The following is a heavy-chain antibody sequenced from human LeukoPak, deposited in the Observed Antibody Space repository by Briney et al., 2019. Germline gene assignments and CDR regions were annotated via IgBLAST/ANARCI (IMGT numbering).Heavy chain of an antibody. D-gene: IGHD3-10*01. CDR2: ISSSSSTI. Sequence: QAGGSLRLSCAASGFTFSSYSMNWVRQAPGKGLEWVSYISSSSSTIYYADPVKGRFTISRDNAKNSLYLQMNSLRDEDTAVYYCARDSMVRGVIPSWFDPWGQGTLVTVSS. J-gene: IGHJ5*02. CDR3: ARDSMVRGVIPSWFDP. V-gene: IGHV3-48*02. CDR1: GFTFSSYS.